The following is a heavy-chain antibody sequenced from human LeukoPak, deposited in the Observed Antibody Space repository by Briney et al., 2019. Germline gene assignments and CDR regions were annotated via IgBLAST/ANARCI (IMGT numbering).Heavy chain of an antibody. CDR1: GGSISSGGYY. J-gene: IGHJ3*02. Sequence: SQTLSLTCTVSGGSISSGGYYWSWIRQHPGKGLEWIGYIYYSGSTYHNPSLKSRVTISMDTSKNQFSLKLSSVTAADTAVYYCARGCSTTSCYMRADNAFDIWGQGTMVTVSS. V-gene: IGHV4-31*03. D-gene: IGHD2-2*01. CDR3: ARGCSTTSCYMRADNAFDI. CDR2: IYYSGST.